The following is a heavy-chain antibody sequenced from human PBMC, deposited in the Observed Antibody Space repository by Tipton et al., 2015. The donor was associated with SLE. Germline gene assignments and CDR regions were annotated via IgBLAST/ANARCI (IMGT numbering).Heavy chain of an antibody. CDR1: GGSISSGGYY. J-gene: IGHJ4*02. Sequence: TLSLTCTVSGGSISSGGYYWSWIRQHPGKGLEWIGYIYYSGSTNYNPSLKSRVTISVDTSKNQFSLKLSAVTAADTAVYYCAREASSSWYYFDYWGQGTLVTVSS. CDR2: IYYSGST. D-gene: IGHD6-13*01. V-gene: IGHV4-61*08. CDR3: AREASSSWYYFDY.